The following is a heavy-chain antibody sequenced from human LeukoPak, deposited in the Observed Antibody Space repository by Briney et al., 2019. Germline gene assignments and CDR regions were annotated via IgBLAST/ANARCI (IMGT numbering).Heavy chain of an antibody. CDR1: GYSISSGYY. D-gene: IGHD3-22*01. J-gene: IGHJ4*02. V-gene: IGHV4-38-2*02. Sequence: PSETLSLTCTVSGYSISSGYYWGWIRQPPGKGLEWIGSIYHSGSTYYNPSLKSQVTISVDTSKNQFSLKLSSVTAADTAVYYCARGEYDSSGYDNPFDYWGQGTLVTVSS. CDR2: IYHSGST. CDR3: ARGEYDSSGYDNPFDY.